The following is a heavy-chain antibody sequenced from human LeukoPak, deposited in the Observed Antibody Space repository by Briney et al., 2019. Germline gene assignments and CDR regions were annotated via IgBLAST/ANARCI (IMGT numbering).Heavy chain of an antibody. CDR2: ISYDGSNK. Sequence: GGSLRLSCAASGFTFSSYAMHWVRQAPGKGLEWVAVISYDGSNKYYADSVKGRFTISRDNSKNTLYLQMNSLRAEDTAVYYCARVVPALDWGTRGEFDPWGQGTLVTVSS. D-gene: IGHD1-1*01. J-gene: IGHJ5*02. CDR1: GFTFSSYA. V-gene: IGHV3-30*04. CDR3: ARVVPALDWGTRGEFDP.